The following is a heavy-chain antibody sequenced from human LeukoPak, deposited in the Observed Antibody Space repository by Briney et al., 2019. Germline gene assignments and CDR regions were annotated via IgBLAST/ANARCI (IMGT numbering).Heavy chain of an antibody. Sequence: ASVKVSCKASGYTFTSYYMHWVRQAPGQGLEWMGWINPNSGGTNYAQKFQGRVTMTRDTSISTAYMELSRLRSDDTAVYYCASPEGSSTSCYNCFDYWGQGTLVTVSS. CDR2: INPNSGGT. D-gene: IGHD2-2*02. CDR1: GYTFTSYY. CDR3: ASPEGSSTSCYNCFDY. J-gene: IGHJ4*02. V-gene: IGHV1-2*02.